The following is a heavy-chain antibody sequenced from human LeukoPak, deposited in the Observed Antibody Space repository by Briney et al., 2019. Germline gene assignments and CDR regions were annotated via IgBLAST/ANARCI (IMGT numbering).Heavy chain of an antibody. CDR2: ISNDGSKK. CDR1: GFTFSGYP. J-gene: IGHJ4*02. V-gene: IGHV3-30*04. D-gene: IGHD5-18*01. CDR3: AEDRYSYAFEYSDS. Sequence: GGSLRLSCAASGFTFSGYPIHWVRQAPGKGLDWVAVISNDGSKKYYTDSVKGRFTISRDNSKNTLSLQVSRLRAEDTAVYYCAEDRYSYAFEYSDSWGQGTLVTVSS.